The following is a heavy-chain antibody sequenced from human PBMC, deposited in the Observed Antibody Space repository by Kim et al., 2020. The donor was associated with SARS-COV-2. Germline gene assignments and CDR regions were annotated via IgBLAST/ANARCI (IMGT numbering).Heavy chain of an antibody. CDR3: ARGRPSRWAGRYYFDY. Sequence: SETLSLTCTVSGGSVSSGSYYWSWIRQPPGKGLEWIGYIYYSGSTNYNPSLKSRVTISVDTSKNQFSLKLSSVTAADTAVYYCARGRPSRWAGRYYFDYWGQGTLVTVSS. V-gene: IGHV4-61*01. CDR1: GGSVSSGSYY. J-gene: IGHJ4*02. D-gene: IGHD1-26*01. CDR2: IYYSGST.